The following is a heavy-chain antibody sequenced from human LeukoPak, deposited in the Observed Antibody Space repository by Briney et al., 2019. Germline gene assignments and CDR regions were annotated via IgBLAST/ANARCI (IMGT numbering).Heavy chain of an antibody. J-gene: IGHJ4*02. Sequence: ASVKVSCKASGYTFTGYYMHWVRQAPGQGLEWMGWINPNSGGTNYAQKFQGRVTMTRATSISTAYMELRRLRSDDTAVYYCARDHSDWLKGEFDYWGQGTLVTVSS. D-gene: IGHD3-16*01. CDR1: GYTFTGYY. CDR3: ARDHSDWLKGEFDY. CDR2: INPNSGGT. V-gene: IGHV1-2*02.